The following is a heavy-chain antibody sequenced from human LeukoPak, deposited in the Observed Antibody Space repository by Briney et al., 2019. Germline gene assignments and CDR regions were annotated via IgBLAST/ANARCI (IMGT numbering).Heavy chain of an antibody. CDR1: GFTFSSYG. J-gene: IGHJ4*02. Sequence: GRSLRLSCAASGFTFSSYGMHWVRQAPGKGLEWVAVISYDGSNKYYADSVKGRFTISRDNSKNTLYLQMNSLRAEDTAVYYCAKDHQGFDYWGQGTLVTVSS. CDR2: ISYDGSNK. CDR3: AKDHQGFDY. V-gene: IGHV3-30*18.